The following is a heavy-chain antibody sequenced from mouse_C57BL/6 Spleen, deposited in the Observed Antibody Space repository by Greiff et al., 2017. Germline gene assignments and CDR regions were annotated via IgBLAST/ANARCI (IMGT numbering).Heavy chain of an antibody. CDR1: GYTFTSYW. J-gene: IGHJ3*01. D-gene: IGHD3-2*02. CDR2: IDPSDSYT. Sequence: QVQLQQPGAELVRPGTSVKLSCKASGYTFTSYWMHWVKQRPGQGLEWIGVIDPSDSYTNYNQKFKGKATLTVDTSSSTAYMQLSSLTSEDSAVYYCARALDSSGYVLPYWGQGTLVTVSA. CDR3: ARALDSSGYVLPY. V-gene: IGHV1-59*01.